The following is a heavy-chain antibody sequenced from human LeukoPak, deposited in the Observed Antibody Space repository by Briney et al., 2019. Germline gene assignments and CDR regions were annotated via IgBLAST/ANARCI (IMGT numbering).Heavy chain of an antibody. CDR3: ARDATQDIVVVPAVEYYYYGMDV. V-gene: IGHV4-39*02. D-gene: IGHD2-2*01. J-gene: IGHJ6*02. Sequence: SETLSLTCAVSGGSISDYNYYWVWIRQPPGKGLEWIGSIHYSGTTDYNPSLKSRITLSVDTSKNQVSLKLTSVTAADTAVYHCARDATQDIVVVPAVEYYYYGMDVWGQGTTVTVSS. CDR2: IHYSGTT. CDR1: GGSISDYNYY.